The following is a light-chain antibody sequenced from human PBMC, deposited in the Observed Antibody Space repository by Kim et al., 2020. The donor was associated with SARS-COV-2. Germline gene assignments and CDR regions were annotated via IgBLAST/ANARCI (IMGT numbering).Light chain of an antibody. J-gene: IGLJ1*01. CDR3: NSRDSSGVGV. CDR1: SLRRYY. CDR2: GKT. V-gene: IGLV3-19*01. Sequence: SSELTQDPAVSVALGQTVRITCQGDSLRRYYASWYQQKPGQAPVLVIYGKTSRPSGIPDRFSGSSSGDTASLTITGAQAEDEADYYCNSRDSSGVGVFGT.